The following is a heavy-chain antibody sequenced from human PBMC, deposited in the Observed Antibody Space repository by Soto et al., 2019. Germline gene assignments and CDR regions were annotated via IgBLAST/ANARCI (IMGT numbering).Heavy chain of an antibody. J-gene: IGHJ4*02. D-gene: IGHD3-22*01. CDR1: GFTFSSYS. Sequence: GGSLRLSCAASGFTFSSYSMNWVRQAPGKGLEWVSSISSSSSYIYYADSVKGRFTISRDNAKNSLYLQMNSLRAEDTAVYYCARVPSSDTMISLNPNWEQIDYWGQGTLVTVSS. CDR3: ARVPSSDTMISLNPNWEQIDY. V-gene: IGHV3-21*01. CDR2: ISSSSSYI.